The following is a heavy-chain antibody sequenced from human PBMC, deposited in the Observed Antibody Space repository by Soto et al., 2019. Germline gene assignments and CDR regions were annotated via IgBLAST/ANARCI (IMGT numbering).Heavy chain of an antibody. J-gene: IGHJ4*02. CDR3: ARTPDCTNGVCSAGFDY. V-gene: IGHV3-11*06. Sequence: GGSLRLSCAASGFTFSDYYMSWIRQAPGKGLEWVSYISSSSSYTNYADSVKGRFTISRDNAKNSLCLQMNSLRAEDTAVYYCARTPDCTNGVCSAGFDYWGQGTLVTVSS. D-gene: IGHD2-8*01. CDR1: GFTFSDYY. CDR2: ISSSSSYT.